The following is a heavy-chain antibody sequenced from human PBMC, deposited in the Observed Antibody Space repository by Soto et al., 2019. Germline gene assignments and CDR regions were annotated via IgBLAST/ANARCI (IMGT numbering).Heavy chain of an antibody. CDR3: AKSSVGAIWGPGPAPWDY. J-gene: IGHJ4*02. D-gene: IGHD1-26*01. CDR2: ISWNSGSI. Sequence: EVQLVESGGGLVQPGRSLRLSCAASGFTFDDYAMHWVRQAPGKGLEWVSGISWNSGSIGYADSVKGRFTISRDNAKNSLYLQMNSLRAEDTALYYCAKSSVGAIWGPGPAPWDYWGQGTLVTVSS. V-gene: IGHV3-9*01. CDR1: GFTFDDYA.